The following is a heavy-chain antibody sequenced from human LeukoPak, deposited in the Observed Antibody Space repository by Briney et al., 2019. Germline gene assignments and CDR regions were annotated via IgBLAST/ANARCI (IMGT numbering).Heavy chain of an antibody. CDR1: GFTFSNYA. CDR2: ISYDGSSK. Sequence: GESLRLSCAASGFTFSNYAILWVRQAPGKGLEWVAVISYDGSSKNFADSVKGRFTISRDNSKNTLYLQMNSLRVEDTAVYYCARPSPPKPNGWYYFFGMDVWGQGTTVTVSS. V-gene: IGHV3-30-3*01. D-gene: IGHD6-19*01. J-gene: IGHJ6*02. CDR3: ARPSPPKPNGWYYFFGMDV.